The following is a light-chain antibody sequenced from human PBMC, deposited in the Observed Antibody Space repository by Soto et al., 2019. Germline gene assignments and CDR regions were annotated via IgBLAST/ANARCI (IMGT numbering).Light chain of an antibody. Sequence: IVSTQCPSPLPLYPGERATLSSRPSQSISSNYVAWYQQKPGQAPRLLIYDASTRATGIPNRYSGTGSGTDFTLTISRLEPEDFAVYYCQHFGRSRGTFGQGTKVDIK. J-gene: IGKJ1*01. CDR3: QHFGRSRGT. V-gene: IGKV3-20*01. CDR1: QSISSNY. CDR2: DAS.